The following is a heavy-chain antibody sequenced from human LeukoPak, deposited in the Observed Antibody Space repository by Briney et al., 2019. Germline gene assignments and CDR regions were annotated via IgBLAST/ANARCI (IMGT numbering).Heavy chain of an antibody. Sequence: SETLSLTCAVYGGSFSGCYWSWIRQPPGKGLEWIGEINHSGSTNYNPSLKSRVTISVDTSKNQFSLKLSSVTAADTAVYYCARDDVNSGSYYWGQGTLVTVSS. V-gene: IGHV4-34*01. D-gene: IGHD1-26*01. CDR1: GGSFSGCY. CDR3: ARDDVNSGSYY. CDR2: INHSGST. J-gene: IGHJ4*02.